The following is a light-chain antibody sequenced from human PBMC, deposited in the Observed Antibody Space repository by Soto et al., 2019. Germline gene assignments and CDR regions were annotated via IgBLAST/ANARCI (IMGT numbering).Light chain of an antibody. CDR1: SSNIGTNP. V-gene: IGLV1-44*01. Sequence: QSALTQPPSASGTPGQRVTISCSGGSSNIGTNPVAWYQQLPGMAPKLLIYDNKKRPSGVPDRFSGSRSGTSASLAISGLQSEDEADYYCQSYDSSLSYVFGPGTKVTVL. J-gene: IGLJ1*01. CDR3: QSYDSSLSYV. CDR2: DNK.